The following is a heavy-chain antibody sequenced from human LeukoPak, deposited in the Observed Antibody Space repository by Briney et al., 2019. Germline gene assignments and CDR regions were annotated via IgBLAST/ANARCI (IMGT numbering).Heavy chain of an antibody. V-gene: IGHV4-59*01. CDR3: ARAFRGGYYMDV. Sequence: SETLSLTCTVSGGSISSYYWSWIRQPPGKGLEWIGYLYSSGSTNYNPSLESRVTITEDTSKNQLSLRPNSVTAADTAAYYCARAFRGGYYMDVWGKGTTVTVSS. CDR2: LYSSGST. D-gene: IGHD3-16*01. CDR1: GGSISSYY. J-gene: IGHJ6*03.